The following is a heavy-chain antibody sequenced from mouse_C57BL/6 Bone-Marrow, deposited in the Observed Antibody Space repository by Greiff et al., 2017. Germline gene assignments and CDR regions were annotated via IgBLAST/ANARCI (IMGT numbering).Heavy chain of an antibody. CDR1: GYAFTNYL. D-gene: IGHD1-1*01. CDR3: ARWCYGSHVLFDY. J-gene: IGHJ2*01. CDR2: ISPGGGGT. Sequence: QVQLQQSGAELVRPGTSVKVSCKASGYAFTNYLIEWVKQRPGQGLEWIGVISPGGGGTNYNEKFKGKATLTADKSSSTAYMQLSSLTSEDSAVYFCARWCYGSHVLFDYWGQGTTLTVSS. V-gene: IGHV1-54*01.